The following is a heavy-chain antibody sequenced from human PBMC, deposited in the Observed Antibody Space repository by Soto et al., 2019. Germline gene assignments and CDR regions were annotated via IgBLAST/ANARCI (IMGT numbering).Heavy chain of an antibody. CDR2: IIPILSTT. D-gene: IGHD6-19*01. Sequence: ASVKVSCKVSGGTDGTYSINWVRQAPGQGLEWMGAIIPILSTTNYAQRFQGRVTITADESTGTVYLELTSLKFEDTAVYYCASREMAVTWFDPWGQGTLVTVSS. J-gene: IGHJ5*02. V-gene: IGHV1-69*13. CDR3: ASREMAVTWFDP. CDR1: GGTDGTYS.